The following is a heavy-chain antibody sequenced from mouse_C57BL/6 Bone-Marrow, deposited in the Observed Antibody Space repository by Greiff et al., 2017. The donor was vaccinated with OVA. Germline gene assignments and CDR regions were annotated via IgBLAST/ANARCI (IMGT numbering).Heavy chain of an antibody. J-gene: IGHJ1*03. V-gene: IGHV1-64*01. CDR3: ACDYPHWDFDV. Sequence: QVQLQQPGAELVKPGASVKLSCKASGYTFTSYWMHWVKQRPGQGLEWIGMIHPNSGSTNYNEKFKSKATLTVDKSSSTAYMQLSSLTAEDSAVYYCACDYPHWDFDVWGTGTTVTVSS. D-gene: IGHD2-4*01. CDR1: GYTFTSYW. CDR2: IHPNSGST.